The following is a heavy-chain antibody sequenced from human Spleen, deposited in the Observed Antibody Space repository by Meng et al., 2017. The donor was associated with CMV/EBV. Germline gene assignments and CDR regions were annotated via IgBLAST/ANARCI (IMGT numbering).Heavy chain of an antibody. D-gene: IGHD3-9*01. J-gene: IGHJ6*02. CDR1: GYTCTGYY. V-gene: IGHV1-2*02. CDR2: INPDSGGT. CDR3: ARTYDILKSVMDV. Sequence: ASGYTCTGYYIHWLRQAPGQGLEWMGWINPDSGGTRYAQKFQGRVSMTRDTSIFTAYMDLSRLTSDDTAVYYCARTYDILKSVMDVWGQGTTVTVSS.